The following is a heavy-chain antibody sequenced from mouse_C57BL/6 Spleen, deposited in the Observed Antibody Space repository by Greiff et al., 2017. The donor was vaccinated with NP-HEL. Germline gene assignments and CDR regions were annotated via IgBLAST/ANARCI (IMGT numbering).Heavy chain of an antibody. J-gene: IGHJ2*01. CDR2: IDPSDSYT. D-gene: IGHD2-3*01. CDR3: ARWILYDGYAYYFDY. CDR1: GYTFTSYW. Sequence: QVQLQQPGAELVMPGASVKLSCKASGYTFTSYWMHWVKQRPGQGLEWIGEIDPSDSYTNYNQKFKGKSTLTVDKSSSTAYMQLSSLTSEDSAVYYCARWILYDGYAYYFDYWGQGTTLTVSS. V-gene: IGHV1-69*01.